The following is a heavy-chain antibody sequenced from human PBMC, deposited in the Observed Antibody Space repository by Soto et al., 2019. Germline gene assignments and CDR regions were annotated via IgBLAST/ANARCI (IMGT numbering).Heavy chain of an antibody. J-gene: IGHJ6*03. CDR2: INHSGST. CDR3: ARVMVRGVIIYHYYYYMDV. V-gene: IGHV4-34*01. Sequence: SETLSLTCAVYGGSFSGYYWSWIRQPPGKGLEWIGEINHSGSTNYNPSLKSRVTISVDTSKNQFSLKLSSVTAADTAVYYCARVMVRGVIIYHYYYYMDVWGKGTTVTVSS. D-gene: IGHD3-10*01. CDR1: GGSFSGYY.